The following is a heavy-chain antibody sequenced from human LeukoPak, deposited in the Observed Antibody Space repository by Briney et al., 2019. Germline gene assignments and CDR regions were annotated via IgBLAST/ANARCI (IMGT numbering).Heavy chain of an antibody. Sequence: GGSLRLSCAASGFTFSSYWMSWVRQAPGKGLEWVANMWRDGSEKNYADSVKGRFTISRDNAKNSLYLQMNSLRAEDTAVYYCARGSTSYDYWGQGTLVTVSS. V-gene: IGHV3-7*01. CDR2: MWRDGSEK. D-gene: IGHD2-2*01. J-gene: IGHJ4*02. CDR3: ARGSTSYDY. CDR1: GFTFSSYW.